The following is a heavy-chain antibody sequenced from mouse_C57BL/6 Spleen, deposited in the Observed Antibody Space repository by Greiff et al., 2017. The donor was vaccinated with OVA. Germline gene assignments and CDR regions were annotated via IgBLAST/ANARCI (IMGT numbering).Heavy chain of an antibody. CDR1: VSPFTIYL. Sequence: QVQLKESGAELAKPGASVKLSRKASVSPFTIYLMHWVKQRPGQGLEWIGYINPSSGYTKYNQKFKDKATLTADKSSSTAYMQLSSLTYEDSAVYYCARSELGLAWFAYWGQGTLVTVSA. J-gene: IGHJ3*01. CDR2: INPSSGYT. CDR3: ARSELGLAWFAY. D-gene: IGHD4-1*01. V-gene: IGHV1-7*01.